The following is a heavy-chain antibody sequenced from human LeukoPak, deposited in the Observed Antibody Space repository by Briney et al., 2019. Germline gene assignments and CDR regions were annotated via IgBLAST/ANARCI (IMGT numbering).Heavy chain of an antibody. J-gene: IGHJ4*02. CDR1: GGSISSSSYY. Sequence: SETLSLTCTVSGGSISSSSYYWGWIRQPPGKELEWIGSIYHSGSTYYNPSLKSRVTISVDTSKNQFSLKLSSVTAADTAVYYCARHGGSLFYLDYWGQGTLVTVSS. CDR2: IYHSGST. CDR3: ARHGGSLFYLDY. D-gene: IGHD3-16*01. V-gene: IGHV4-39*01.